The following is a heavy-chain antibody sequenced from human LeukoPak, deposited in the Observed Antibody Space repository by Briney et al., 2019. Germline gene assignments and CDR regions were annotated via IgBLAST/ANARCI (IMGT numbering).Heavy chain of an antibody. CDR1: GYTFTSYY. CDR2: INPNSGGT. Sequence: ASVKVSCKASGYTFTSYYLHWVRQAPGQGLEWMGWINPNSGGTNYAQKFQGRVTMIRDTSISTAYMELSRLRSDDTAVYYCARDLGELRYFDWLLETYYYYGMDVWGQGTTVTVSS. CDR3: ARDLGELRYFDWLLETYYYYGMDV. J-gene: IGHJ6*02. V-gene: IGHV1-2*02. D-gene: IGHD3-9*01.